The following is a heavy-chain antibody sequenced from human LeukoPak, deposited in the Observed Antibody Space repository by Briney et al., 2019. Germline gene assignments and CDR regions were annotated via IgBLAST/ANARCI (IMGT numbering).Heavy chain of an antibody. CDR2: ISAYNGNT. D-gene: IGHD6-19*01. J-gene: IGHJ4*02. CDR3: ARVFREVAGTRGYYFDY. V-gene: IGHV1-18*01. CDR1: GYTFTSYG. Sequence: ASVKVSCKASGYTFTSYGISWVRQAPGQGLEWMGWISAYNGNTNYAQKLQGRVTMTRDTSISTAYMELSRLRSDDTAVYYCARVFREVAGTRGYYFDYWGQGTLVTVSS.